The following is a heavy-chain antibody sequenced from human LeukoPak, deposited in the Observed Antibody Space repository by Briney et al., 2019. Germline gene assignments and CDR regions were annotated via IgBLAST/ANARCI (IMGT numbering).Heavy chain of an antibody. CDR2: INPKSGDT. CDR1: GYTFTGHH. CDR3: ARDPLGFLDKY. V-gene: IGHV1-2*02. D-gene: IGHD3-3*01. Sequence: ASVTVSCTASGYTFTGHHIHWVRQAPGQGLEWMGWINPKSGDTYYAQKFQGRVTMTRDTSISTAYMELTSLRSDDTAVYYCARDPLGFLDKYWGQGTLVTVSS. J-gene: IGHJ4*02.